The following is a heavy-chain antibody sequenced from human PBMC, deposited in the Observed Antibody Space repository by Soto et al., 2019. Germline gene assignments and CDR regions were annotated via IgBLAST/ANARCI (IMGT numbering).Heavy chain of an antibody. J-gene: IGHJ1*01. V-gene: IGHV3-66*01. CDR2: LYSGGST. D-gene: IGHD3-10*01. CDR1: GLTVSSNY. CDR3: ARDMVRGLYPEYFQH. Sequence: EVQLVESGGGFVQPGGSLRLSCAASGLTVSSNYMSWVRQAPGKGLEWVSVLYSGGSTYYADSVKGRFTISRDNSKNTLYLQMNSLRAEDTAVYYCARDMVRGLYPEYFQHWGQGTLVTVSS.